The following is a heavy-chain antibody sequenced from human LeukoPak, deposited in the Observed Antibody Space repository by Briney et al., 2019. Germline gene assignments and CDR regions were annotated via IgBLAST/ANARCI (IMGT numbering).Heavy chain of an antibody. D-gene: IGHD2-15*01. Sequence: SETLSLTCTVSGGSISGSSYYWSWIRQHPGKGLEWIGYIYYSGSTYYNPSLKSRVTISVDTSKNQFSLKLSSVTAADTAVYYCARDLGLGYCSGGSCYRAGWFDPWGQGTLVTVSS. CDR2: IYYSGST. V-gene: IGHV4-31*03. CDR3: ARDLGLGYCSGGSCYRAGWFDP. J-gene: IGHJ5*02. CDR1: GGSISGSSYY.